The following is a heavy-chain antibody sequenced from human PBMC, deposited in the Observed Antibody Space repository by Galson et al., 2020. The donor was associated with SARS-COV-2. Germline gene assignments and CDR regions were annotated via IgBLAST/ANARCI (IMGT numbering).Heavy chain of an antibody. CDR2: TYYRARWHN. J-gene: IGHJ5*02. D-gene: IGHD7-27*01. Sequence: SQTLSLTCAISGDSVSRTGTGWNWIRQSPSRGLEWLGRTYYRARWHNDYAEPVKSRIIIKADTSKNQFSLQLNSVSPDDTAVYFCAKDGSGNWFDPWGHGTQVTVSS. V-gene: IGHV6-1*01. CDR1: GDSVSRTGTG. CDR3: AKDGSGNWFDP.